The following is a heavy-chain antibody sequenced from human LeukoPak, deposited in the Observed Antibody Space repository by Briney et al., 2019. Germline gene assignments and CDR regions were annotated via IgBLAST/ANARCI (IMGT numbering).Heavy chain of an antibody. J-gene: IGHJ4*02. CDR3: ARGDNLILDY. V-gene: IGHV3-48*03. CDR2: ISSSGSTI. CDR1: GFTFSSYE. Sequence: GGSLRLSCAASGFTFSSYEMNWVRQAPGKGLEWVSYISSSGSTIYYADSVKGRFTISRDNAKNSLYLQMNSLRAEDTAVYYCARGDNLILDYWGQGTLVTVSS. D-gene: IGHD1-1*01.